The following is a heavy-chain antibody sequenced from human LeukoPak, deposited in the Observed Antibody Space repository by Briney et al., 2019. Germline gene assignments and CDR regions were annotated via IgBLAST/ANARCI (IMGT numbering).Heavy chain of an antibody. Sequence: GGSLRLSCAASGFTFSSYAMSWVRQAPGKGLEWVSAISGSGGSTYYADSVKGRFTISRDNSKNTPYLQINSLRAEDTAVYFCAKDRLGGPYFFHYWGQGTLVTVSS. D-gene: IGHD3-16*01. CDR2: ISGSGGST. J-gene: IGHJ4*02. V-gene: IGHV3-23*01. CDR3: AKDRLGGPYFFHY. CDR1: GFTFSSYA.